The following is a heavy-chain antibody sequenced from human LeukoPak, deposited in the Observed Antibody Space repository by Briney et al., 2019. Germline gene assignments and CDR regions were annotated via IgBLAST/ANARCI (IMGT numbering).Heavy chain of an antibody. CDR2: ISWNSGSI. CDR3: AKAPSGGGYYDSSGYYEELDYGMDV. V-gene: IGHV3-9*01. CDR1: GFTFDDYA. J-gene: IGHJ6*02. Sequence: GGSLRLSSAASGFTFDDYAMHWVRQAPGKGLEWVSGISWNSGSIGYADSVKGRFTISRDNAKNSLYLQMNSLRAEDTALYYCAKAPSGGGYYDSSGYYEELDYGMDVWGQGTTVTVSS. D-gene: IGHD3-22*01.